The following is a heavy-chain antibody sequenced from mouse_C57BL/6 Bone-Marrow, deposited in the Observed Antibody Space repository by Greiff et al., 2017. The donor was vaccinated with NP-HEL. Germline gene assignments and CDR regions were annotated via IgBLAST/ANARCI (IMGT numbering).Heavy chain of an antibody. Sequence: EVQLQESGPGLVKPSQSLSLTCSVTGYSITSGYYWNWIRQFPGNKLEWMGYISYDGSNNYNPSLKNRISITRDTSKNQFFLKLNSVTTEDTATYYCARGYGSSWSWFAYWGQGTLVTVSA. CDR1: GYSITSGYY. J-gene: IGHJ3*01. D-gene: IGHD1-1*01. CDR3: ARGYGSSWSWFAY. V-gene: IGHV3-6*01. CDR2: ISYDGSN.